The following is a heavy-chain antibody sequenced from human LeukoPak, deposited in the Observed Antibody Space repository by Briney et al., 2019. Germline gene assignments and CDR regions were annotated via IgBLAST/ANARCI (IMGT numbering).Heavy chain of an antibody. D-gene: IGHD1-26*01. V-gene: IGHV3-74*01. CDR3: ARIIVGATGIDY. CDR2: INTDGSLT. Sequence: PGGSLRLSCAVSGFTFSTYWMHWVRQAPGKGLVWVSRINTDGSLTNYADSVKGRFTMSRDNAKNTLYLQMNSLRAEDTAIYYCARIIVGATGIDYWGQGTLVTVSS. J-gene: IGHJ4*02. CDR1: GFTFSTYW.